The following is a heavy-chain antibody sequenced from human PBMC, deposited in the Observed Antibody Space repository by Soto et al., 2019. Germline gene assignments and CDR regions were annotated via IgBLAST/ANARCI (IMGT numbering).Heavy chain of an antibody. CDR2: INHSGST. CDR3: ARGSSSWFPYYYYYGMDV. Sequence: NPSETLSLTCAVYGGSFSGYYWSWIRQPPGKGLEWIGEINHSGSTNYNPSLKSRVTISVDTSKNQFSLKLSSVTAADTAVYYCARGSSSWFPYYYYYGMDVWGQGTTVTVSS. J-gene: IGHJ6*02. CDR1: GGSFSGYY. D-gene: IGHD6-13*01. V-gene: IGHV4-34*01.